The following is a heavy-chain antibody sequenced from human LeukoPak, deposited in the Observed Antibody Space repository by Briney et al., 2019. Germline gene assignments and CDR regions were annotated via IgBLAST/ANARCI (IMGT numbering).Heavy chain of an antibody. J-gene: IGHJ4*02. Sequence: SVKASCKASGGTFSSYAISWVRQAPGQGLEWMGGIIPIFGTANYAQKFQGRVTITTDESTSTAYMELSSLRSEDTAVYYCARGRLSYDFWSGYSVGTPDYWGQGTLVTVSS. V-gene: IGHV1-69*05. D-gene: IGHD3-3*01. CDR3: ARGRLSYDFWSGYSVGTPDY. CDR2: IIPIFGTA. CDR1: GGTFSSYA.